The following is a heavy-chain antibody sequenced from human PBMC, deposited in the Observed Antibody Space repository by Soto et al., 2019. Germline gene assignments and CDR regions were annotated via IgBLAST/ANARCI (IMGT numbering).Heavy chain of an antibody. CDR2: INAGNGNT. D-gene: IGHD3-9*01. J-gene: IGHJ5*02. CDR3: ARDIVLRYFDWLLYNWFDP. CDR1: GYTFTSYA. V-gene: IGHV1-3*01. Sequence: ASVKVSCKASGYTFTSYAMHWVRQAPGQRLEWMGWINAGNGNTKYSQKFQGRVTITRDTSASTAYMELSSLRSEDTAVYYCARDIVLRYFDWLLYNWFDPWGQGTLVTVSS.